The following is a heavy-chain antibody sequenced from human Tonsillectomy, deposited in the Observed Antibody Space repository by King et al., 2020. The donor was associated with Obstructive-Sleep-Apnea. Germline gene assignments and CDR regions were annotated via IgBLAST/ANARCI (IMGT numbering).Heavy chain of an antibody. V-gene: IGHV3-21*01. D-gene: IGHD3-3*02. J-gene: IGHJ2*01. Sequence: VQLMESGGGLVKPGGSLRLSCAASGFTFSSYSMNWVRQAPGKGLEWVSSISSSSSYIYYADSVKGRFTISRDNAKNSLYLQMNSLRAGDTAVYYCARAPLSRYWYFDLWGRGTLVTVSS. CDR2: ISSSSSYI. CDR1: GFTFSSYS. CDR3: ARAPLSRYWYFDL.